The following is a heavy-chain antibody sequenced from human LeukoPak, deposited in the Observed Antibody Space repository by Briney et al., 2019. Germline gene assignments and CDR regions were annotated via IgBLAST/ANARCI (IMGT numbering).Heavy chain of an antibody. J-gene: IGHJ5*02. CDR2: GYYSGST. CDR1: GGSISSNTFS. CDR3: ARQDGSCGGGCPNWLDP. D-gene: IGHD2-21*02. Sequence: SETLSLTCTVSGGSISSNTFSWAWIRQPPGKGLEWIGTGYYSGSTFYNPSLKSRVTISVDTSKNQFSLKLSSVTAADTAVYYCARQDGSCGGGCPNWLDPWGQGTLVTVSS. V-gene: IGHV4-39*01.